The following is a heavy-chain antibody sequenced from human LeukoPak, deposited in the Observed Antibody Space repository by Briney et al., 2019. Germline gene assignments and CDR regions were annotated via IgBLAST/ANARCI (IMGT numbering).Heavy chain of an antibody. CDR1: GFTFSNAW. J-gene: IGHJ4*02. V-gene: IGHV3-15*01. CDR3: TRRIVVVPAAATGGTDY. CDR2: IKSKTDGGTT. D-gene: IGHD2-2*01. Sequence: GGSLRLSCAASGFTFSNAWMSWVRQAPGKGLEWVGRIKSKTDGGTTDYAAPVKGRFTISRDDSKNTLYLQMNSLKTEDTAVYYCTRRIVVVPAAATGGTDYWGQGTLVTVSS.